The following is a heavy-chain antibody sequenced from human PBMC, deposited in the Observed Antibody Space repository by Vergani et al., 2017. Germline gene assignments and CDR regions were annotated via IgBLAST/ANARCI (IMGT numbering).Heavy chain of an antibody. CDR2: IHSSGTT. J-gene: IGHJ5*02. Sequence: QVQLHESGPGLVKPSQTLSLTCTVSGGSITSGSFYWRWIRQTAGKGLEWIGRIHSSGTTNYNPSLKSRVTLSVDKSKNQLSLRMTSVTAADTAVYYCARYSWTSELRGFYLFDTWGQGTLVSVSS. D-gene: IGHD3/OR15-3a*01. CDR3: ARYSWTSELRGFYLFDT. CDR1: GGSITSGSFY. V-gene: IGHV4-61*02.